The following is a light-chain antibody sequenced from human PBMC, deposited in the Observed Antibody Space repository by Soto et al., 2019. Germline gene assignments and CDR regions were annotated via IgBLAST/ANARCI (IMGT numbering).Light chain of an antibody. J-gene: IGLJ2*01. Sequence: QSALTQPASVSGSPGQSITISCTGTNSDIGNYNLVSWYQQHPGKAPKLMIYDDTKRPSGVSNRFSGSRSGNTASLTITGLQAEDEADDYCCSYATMTTVVVFGGGTKLTVL. CDR3: CSYATMTTVVV. CDR2: DDT. V-gene: IGLV2-23*02. CDR1: NSDIGNYNL.